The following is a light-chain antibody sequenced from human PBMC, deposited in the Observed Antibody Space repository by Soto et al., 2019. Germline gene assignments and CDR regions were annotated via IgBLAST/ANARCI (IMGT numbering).Light chain of an antibody. CDR1: SSNIEDNS. CDR2: NDY. J-gene: IGLJ3*02. CDR3: TAWDDNVNGWL. V-gene: IGLV1-44*01. Sequence: QSVLTQPPSASGTPGQRVTISCSGSSSNIEDNSVSWYQRLPGTAPKLLIYNDYERPSGVSDRFSGSKSGASASLAISGLQSEDDGDYYCTAWDDNVNGWLFGGGTKLTVL.